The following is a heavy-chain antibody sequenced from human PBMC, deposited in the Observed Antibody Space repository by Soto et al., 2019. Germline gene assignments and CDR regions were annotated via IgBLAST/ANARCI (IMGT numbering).Heavy chain of an antibody. D-gene: IGHD2-2*01. Sequence: PGGSLRLSCAASGFSFSSYGMNWVRQAPGKGLEWVANIKEAGNQKFYVDSVKGRFTISRDNAKNSLYLQMNSLRGEDTAVYYCARLYCGSSSCYYFDYWGLGTLVTVS. V-gene: IGHV3-7*04. CDR1: GFSFSSYG. CDR2: IKEAGNQK. J-gene: IGHJ4*02. CDR3: ARLYCGSSSCYYFDY.